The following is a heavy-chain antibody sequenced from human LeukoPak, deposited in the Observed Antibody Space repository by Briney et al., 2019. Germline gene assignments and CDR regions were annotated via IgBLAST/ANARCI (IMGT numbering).Heavy chain of an antibody. CDR2: INHSGST. D-gene: IGHD3-22*01. CDR3: ARGGGYYDGSGYYYVHYFDY. V-gene: IGHV4-34*01. Sequence: SETLSLTCAVYGGSFSGYYWSWIRQPPGKGLEWIGEINHSGSTNYNPSLKSRVTISVDTSKNQFSLKLSSVTAADTAVYYCARGGGYYDGSGYYYVHYFDYWGQGTLVTVSS. J-gene: IGHJ4*02. CDR1: GGSFSGYY.